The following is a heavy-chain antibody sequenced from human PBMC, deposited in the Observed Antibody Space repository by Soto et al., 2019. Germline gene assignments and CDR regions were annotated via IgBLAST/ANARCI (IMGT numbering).Heavy chain of an antibody. CDR1: GGTFSSYA. D-gene: IGHD3-9*01. CDR2: IIPIFGTA. CDR3: ARAGSYDILTGLQYYFDY. J-gene: IGHJ4*02. V-gene: IGHV1-69*13. Sequence: GASVKVSCKASGGTFSSYAISWVRQAPGQGLEWMGGIIPIFGTANYAQKFQGRVTITADESTSTAYMELSSLRSEDTAVYYCARAGSYDILTGLQYYFDYWGQGTLVTVSS.